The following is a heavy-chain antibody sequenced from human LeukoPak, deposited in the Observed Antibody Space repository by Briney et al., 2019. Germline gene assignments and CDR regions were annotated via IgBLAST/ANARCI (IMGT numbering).Heavy chain of an antibody. D-gene: IGHD3-10*01. CDR1: GYSFASYW. CDR3: ARELAGHYYGSGSSFDY. V-gene: IGHV5-51*01. CDR2: IYPGDSDT. J-gene: IGHJ4*02. Sequence: GESLKISCKGSGYSFASYWIGWVRQMPGKGLEWMGIIYPGDSDTRYSPSFQGQATISADKSISTTYLQWSSLKASDTAMYYCARELAGHYYGSGSSFDYWGQGTLVTVSS.